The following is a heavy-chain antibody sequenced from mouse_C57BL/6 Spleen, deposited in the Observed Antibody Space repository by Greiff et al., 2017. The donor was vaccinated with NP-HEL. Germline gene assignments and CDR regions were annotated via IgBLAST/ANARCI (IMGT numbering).Heavy chain of an antibody. D-gene: IGHD2-4*01. CDR2: IDPANGNT. J-gene: IGHJ3*01. CDR3: ARGPFFYYDYDVFAY. V-gene: IGHV14-3*01. Sequence: EVQLQQSVAELVRPGASVKLSCTASGFNIKNTYMHWVKQRPEQGLEWIGRIDPANGNTKYAPKFQGKATITADTYSNTAYLQLSSLTSVDTAIYYCARGPFFYYDYDVFAYWGQGTLVTVSA. CDR1: GFNIKNTY.